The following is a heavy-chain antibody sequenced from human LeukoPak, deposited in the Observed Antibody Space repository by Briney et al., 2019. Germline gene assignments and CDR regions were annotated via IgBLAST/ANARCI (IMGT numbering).Heavy chain of an antibody. CDR2: IYSGGST. Sequence: GGSLRLSCAASGFTVSSNYTTWVRQAPGKGLEWVSVIYSGGSTYYADSVKGRFTISRDNSKNTLFLQMNNLRVEDMAVLYCAKDWNWAIDYWGQGTLVTVSS. V-gene: IGHV3-53*05. CDR3: AKDWNWAIDY. J-gene: IGHJ4*02. CDR1: GFTVSSNY. D-gene: IGHD1-7*01.